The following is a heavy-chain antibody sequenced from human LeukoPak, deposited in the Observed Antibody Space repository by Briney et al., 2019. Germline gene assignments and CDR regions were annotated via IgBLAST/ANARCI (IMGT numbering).Heavy chain of an antibody. J-gene: IGHJ4*02. Sequence: GGSLRPSCAASGFTFSDYYMSWIRRAPGKGLEWVSYISSSSSYTNYADSVKGRFTISRDNAKNSLYLQMNSLRAEDTAVYYCARESGDYRSVDYWGQGTLVTVSS. D-gene: IGHD4-17*01. CDR2: ISSSSSYT. V-gene: IGHV3-11*05. CDR1: GFTFSDYY. CDR3: ARESGDYRSVDY.